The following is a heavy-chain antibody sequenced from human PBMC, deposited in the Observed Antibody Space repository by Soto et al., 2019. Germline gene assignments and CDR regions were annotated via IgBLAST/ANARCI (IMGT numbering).Heavy chain of an antibody. V-gene: IGHV1-8*01. CDR2: MRADSGHS. J-gene: IGHJ5*02. D-gene: IGHD3-3*02. CDR3: ARYIFGQGFKA. Sequence: QVQLVQPGTEVRKPGASVKVSCETSGDTFTNFDLNWVRQASGQGLEWIGWMRADSGHSGHARKFQGRVSMTRDTSRRTAYMELSSLRAEDTAVYYCARYIFGQGFKAWGQGTLVFCSS. CDR1: GDTFTNFD.